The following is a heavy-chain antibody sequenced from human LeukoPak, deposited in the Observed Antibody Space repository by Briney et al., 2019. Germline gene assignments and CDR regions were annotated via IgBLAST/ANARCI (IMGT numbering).Heavy chain of an antibody. CDR2: IRANSGGT. Sequence: PGGSLRLSCAASGFTFSNYGVSWVRQAPGKGLECLSTIRANSGGTYYADSVKGRFTLSRDNSKNTLYLQMNSLRAEDTAVYYCAKEEGGFDYWGQGTLVTVSS. V-gene: IGHV3-23*01. CDR1: GFTFSNYG. J-gene: IGHJ4*02. CDR3: AKEEGGFDY.